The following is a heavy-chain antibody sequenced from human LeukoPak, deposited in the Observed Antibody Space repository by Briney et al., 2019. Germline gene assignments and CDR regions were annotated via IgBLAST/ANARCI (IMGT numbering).Heavy chain of an antibody. V-gene: IGHV1-2*02. CDR2: INPNSGGT. CDR3: ARPSFGVPSSYYYYGMDV. J-gene: IGHJ6*02. D-gene: IGHD3-3*01. Sequence: ASVKVSCKASGYTFTGYYIHWVRQAPGQGLEWMGWINPNSGGTNYAQKFQGRVTMTRDTSISTAYMELSRLRSDDTAVYYCARPSFGVPSSYYYYGMDVWGQGTTVTVSS. CDR1: GYTFTGYY.